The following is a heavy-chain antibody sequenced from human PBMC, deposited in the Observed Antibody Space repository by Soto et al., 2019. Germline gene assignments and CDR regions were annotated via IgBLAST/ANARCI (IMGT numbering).Heavy chain of an antibody. J-gene: IGHJ4*02. CDR1: GFTCSSYA. D-gene: IGHD6-19*01. CDR3: AKGIVVAGTVEY. CDR2: ILGSGGGT. V-gene: IGHV3-23*01. Sequence: EVQLLESGGGLVQPGGSLRLSCAASGFTCSSYAMTWVRQATGKGLEWVSAILGSGGGTFYADSVKGRFTISRDNSKNSLYMQMNSLRVEDTAVYYCAKGIVVAGTVEYWGQGTLVTVSS.